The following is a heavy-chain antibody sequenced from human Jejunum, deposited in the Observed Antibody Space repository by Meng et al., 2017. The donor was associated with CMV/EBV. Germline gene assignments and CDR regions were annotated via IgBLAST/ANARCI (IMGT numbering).Heavy chain of an antibody. Sequence: AAFGFRFTKYWMAWVGQARGKGLDWVANINQDGRVKYYGDSVKGRFTASRDNAKNLLYLEMNSLRAEDTAVYYCARIGYTSSSEDFWGQGTLVTVSS. J-gene: IGHJ4*02. CDR2: INQDGRVK. CDR1: GFRFTKYW. D-gene: IGHD6-6*01. CDR3: ARIGYTSSSEDF. V-gene: IGHV3-7*01.